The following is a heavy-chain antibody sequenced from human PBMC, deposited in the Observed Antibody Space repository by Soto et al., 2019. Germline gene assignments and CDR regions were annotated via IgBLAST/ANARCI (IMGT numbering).Heavy chain of an antibody. D-gene: IGHD6-19*01. CDR3: ARGVAGPLHWFDP. V-gene: IGHV1-3*01. Sequence: QVQLVQSGAEVKKPGASVKVSCKASGYTFTSYAMHWVRQAPGQRLEWMGWINAGNGNTKYSQKFQGRVTITRDTSASTAYMELSSLRAEDTAVYYCARGVAGPLHWFDPWGQGTLVTVSS. J-gene: IGHJ5*02. CDR1: GYTFTSYA. CDR2: INAGNGNT.